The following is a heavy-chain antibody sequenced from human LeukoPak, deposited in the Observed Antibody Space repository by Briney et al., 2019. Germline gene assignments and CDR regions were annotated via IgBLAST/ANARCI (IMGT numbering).Heavy chain of an antibody. V-gene: IGHV4-61*02. CDR3: AREVHRDINY. J-gene: IGHJ4*02. CDR2: IYTSGST. CDR1: GGSISSGSYY. D-gene: IGHD1-1*01. Sequence: SETLSLTCTVSGGSISSGSYYWRWIRQPAGKGLEWIGRIYTSGSTNYNPSLKSRVTISVDTYKNQFSLMLDSGTHADTALYYCAREVHRDINYWRRATLVTVSS.